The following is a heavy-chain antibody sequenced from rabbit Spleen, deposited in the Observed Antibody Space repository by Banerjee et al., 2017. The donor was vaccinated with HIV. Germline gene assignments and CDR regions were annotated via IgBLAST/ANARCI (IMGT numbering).Heavy chain of an antibody. J-gene: IGHJ4*01. CDR2: IYTGNGKN. V-gene: IGHV1S45*01. Sequence: QEQLVSSGGGLVKPGASLTLICTASGFSFSSGYDMSWVRQAPGKGLEWIGFIYTGNGKNYYASWAKGRFTISRASSTTVTLQVTSLTAADTATYFCTRDDGSGHYIDGYFNLWGPGTLVTVS. D-gene: IGHD1-1*01. CDR3: TRDDGSGHYIDGYFNL. CDR1: GFSFSSGYD.